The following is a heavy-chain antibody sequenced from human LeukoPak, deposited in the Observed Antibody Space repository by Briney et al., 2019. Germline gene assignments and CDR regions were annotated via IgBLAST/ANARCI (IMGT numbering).Heavy chain of an antibody. V-gene: IGHV3-23*01. CDR1: GFAFNDHA. Sequence: GGSLRLSCAGSGFAFNDHAMSWVRQAPGKGLEWVSSISGSGGSTYYADYVKGRSTISRDNSKNVVYFEMHSLRGEDTAVYFCARGGQNFDFWRFDYWGQGTLVVVSS. CDR3: ARGGQNFDFWRFDY. J-gene: IGHJ4*02. CDR2: ISGSGGST. D-gene: IGHD3-3*01.